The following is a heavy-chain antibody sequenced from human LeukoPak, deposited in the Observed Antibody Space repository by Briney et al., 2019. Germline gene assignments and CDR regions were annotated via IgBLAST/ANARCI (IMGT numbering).Heavy chain of an antibody. D-gene: IGHD1-1*01. V-gene: IGHV4-34*01. CDR3: ARNEKWSGTGVFDI. J-gene: IGHJ3*02. Sequence: SETLSLTCAVYGGSFSGYYWSWIRQPPGKGLEWIGEINHSGSTNYNPSLKSRVTISVDTSKNQFSLKLSSVTAADTAVYYCARNEKWSGTGVFDIWGQGTMVTVSS. CDR2: INHSGST. CDR1: GGSFSGYY.